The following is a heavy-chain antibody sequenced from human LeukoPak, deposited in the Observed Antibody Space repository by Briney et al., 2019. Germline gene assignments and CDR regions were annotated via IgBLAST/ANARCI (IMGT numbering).Heavy chain of an antibody. CDR3: AEGGTLLTAKSTARLDH. V-gene: IGHV3-23*01. CDR2: ITGSDGNT. J-gene: IGHJ4*02. Sequence: GGSLRLTCAASGFTFSSYAMGWVRHAPGKGREWVSAITGSDGNTYHAESVKGRCTISRDTSKNTLYLQMNSLGAEDTAVYYCAEGGTLLTAKSTARLDHWGEGTVVTVP. CDR1: GFTFSSYA. D-gene: IGHD1-14*01.